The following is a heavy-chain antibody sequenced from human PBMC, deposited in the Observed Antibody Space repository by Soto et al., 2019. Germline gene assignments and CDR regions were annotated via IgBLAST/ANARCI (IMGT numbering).Heavy chain of an antibody. CDR3: SISNAYGRGDF. Sequence: QVQLVQSGAEVKKPGSSVRVSCKASGGTLNSYTISWVRQAPGQGLEWMGGIIPVFGTTDYAQKFQGRVTITADQSTGTAYLHLSSLRSEDTAIYYCSISNAYGRGDFWGQGTLVTVSS. J-gene: IGHJ4*02. V-gene: IGHV1-69*01. D-gene: IGHD4-17*01. CDR1: GGTLNSYT. CDR2: IIPVFGTT.